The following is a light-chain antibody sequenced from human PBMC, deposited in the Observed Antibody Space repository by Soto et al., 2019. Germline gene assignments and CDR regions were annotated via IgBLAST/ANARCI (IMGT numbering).Light chain of an antibody. CDR2: VAS. Sequence: EIVVTQPPGTLSLSPGDRATLSCRARQSVSSNYLAWYHQKPGQAPRLLIYVASSRATGIPDRFSGSGSGTDFTLTISRLEPEDFAVYYCQQYGSSPRTFGQGTKVDIK. J-gene: IGKJ1*01. V-gene: IGKV3-20*01. CDR3: QQYGSSPRT. CDR1: QSVSSNY.